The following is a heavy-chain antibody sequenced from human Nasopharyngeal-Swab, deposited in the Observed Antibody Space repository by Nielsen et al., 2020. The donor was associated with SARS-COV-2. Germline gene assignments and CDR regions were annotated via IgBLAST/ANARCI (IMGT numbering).Heavy chain of an antibody. CDR1: GFTFCDYY. V-gene: IGHV3-11*06. Sequence: GGSLRLSCAASGFTFCDYYMSWIRQAPGKGLEWVSYISSSSSYTNYADSVKGRFTISRDNAKNSLYLQMNSLRAEDTAVYYCARSGELRFLEWLNTRPDYWGQGTLVTVSS. D-gene: IGHD3-3*01. CDR2: ISSSSSYT. CDR3: ARSGELRFLEWLNTRPDY. J-gene: IGHJ4*02.